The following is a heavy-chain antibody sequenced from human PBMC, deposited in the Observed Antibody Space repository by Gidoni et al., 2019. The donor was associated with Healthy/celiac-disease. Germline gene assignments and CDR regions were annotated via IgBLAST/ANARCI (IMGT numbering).Heavy chain of an antibody. CDR1: GFTFCSYG. V-gene: IGHV3-33*01. CDR2: IWYDGSNK. J-gene: IGHJ4*02. D-gene: IGHD4-17*01. Sequence: QVQRVESGGGVFQPGRAVRLCCSACGFTFCSYGMHWVRQAPGKGLEWVAVIWYDGSNKYYADSVKGRFTISRDNSKNTLYLHMNSLRAEDTAVYYCARETTVVADYWGQGTLVTVSS. CDR3: ARETTVVADY.